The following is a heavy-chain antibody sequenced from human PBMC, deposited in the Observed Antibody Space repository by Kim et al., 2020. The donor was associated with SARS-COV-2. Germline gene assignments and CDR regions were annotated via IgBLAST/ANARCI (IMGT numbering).Heavy chain of an antibody. CDR1: GFTVSSNY. CDR2: IYSGGST. J-gene: IGHJ6*02. D-gene: IGHD2-8*01. Sequence: GGSLRLSCAASGFTVSSNYMSWVRQAPGKGLEWVSVIYSGGSTYYADSVKGRFTISRDNSKNTLWLQMNSLRAEDTAVYYCARSSVGYGQLSYYYYYAMDVWGQGTTVPVSS. CDR3: ARSSVGYGQLSYYYYYAMDV. V-gene: IGHV3-66*02.